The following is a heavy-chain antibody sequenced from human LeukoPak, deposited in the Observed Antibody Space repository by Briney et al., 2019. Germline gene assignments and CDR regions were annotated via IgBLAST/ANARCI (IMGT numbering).Heavy chain of an antibody. V-gene: IGHV1-69*06. CDR3: ASLGYCTNGVCPNDY. CDR2: IIPIFGTA. CDR1: GGTFSSYA. J-gene: IGHJ4*02. D-gene: IGHD2-8*01. Sequence: GASVKVSCKASGGTFSSYAISWVRQAPGQGLEWMGGIIPIFGTANYAQKFQGRVTITADKSTSTAYMELSSLRSEDTAVYYCASLGYCTNGVCPNDYWGQGTLVTVSS.